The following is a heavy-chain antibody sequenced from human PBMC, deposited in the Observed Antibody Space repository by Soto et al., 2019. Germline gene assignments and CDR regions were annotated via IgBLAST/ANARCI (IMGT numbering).Heavy chain of an antibody. J-gene: IGHJ4*02. D-gene: IGHD1-1*01. V-gene: IGHV1-2*02. CDR1: GYTFTGYY. Sequence: ASVKVSCKASGYTFTGYYLHWVRQAPGQGLEWMGWINPNSGGTNYAQKFQGRVTMTRDTFISTAYMELSRLRSDDTAVYYCARGRTGTTSYFDYWGQGNLVTVSS. CDR3: ARGRTGTTSYFDY. CDR2: INPNSGGT.